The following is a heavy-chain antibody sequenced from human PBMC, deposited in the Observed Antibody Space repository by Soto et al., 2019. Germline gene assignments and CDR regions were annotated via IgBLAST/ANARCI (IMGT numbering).Heavy chain of an antibody. J-gene: IGHJ4*02. V-gene: IGHV3-23*01. CDR2: ISGSGDRT. CDR3: VKDDGGSPSTPPL. CDR1: GITISNYP. D-gene: IGHD3-10*01. Sequence: EVQLLESGGGLVQPGGSLRLSCAASGITISNYPMSWVRQAPGKGLEWVSGISGSGDRTYYADSAKGRFTISKDISKNSLFLQVDSLGVDDTAVYFCVKDDGGSPSTPPLWGQGTLVTVSS.